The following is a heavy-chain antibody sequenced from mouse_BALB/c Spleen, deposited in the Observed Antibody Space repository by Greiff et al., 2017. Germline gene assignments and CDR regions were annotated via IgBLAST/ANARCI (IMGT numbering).Heavy chain of an antibody. CDR3: NAWGGNYFPFDY. CDR2: IDPENGDT. V-gene: IGHV14-4*02. CDR1: GFNIKDYY. Sequence: EVKLQESGAELVRSGASVKLSCTASGFNIKDYYMHWVKQRPEQGLEWIGWIDPENGDTEYAPKFQGKATMTADTSSNTAYLQLSSLTSEDTAVHYCNAWGGNYFPFDYWGQGTTLTVSS. D-gene: IGHD2-1*01. J-gene: IGHJ2*01.